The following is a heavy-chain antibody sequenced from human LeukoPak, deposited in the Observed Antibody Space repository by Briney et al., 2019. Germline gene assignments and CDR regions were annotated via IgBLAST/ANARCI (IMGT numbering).Heavy chain of an antibody. CDR3: ARDRNYYDSSLGY. D-gene: IGHD3-22*01. Sequence: SETLSLTCTVSGGSISSSGYYWGWIRQPPGKGLEWIDSIYYSGSTYYNPSLKSRVTMSVDTSKNQFSLKLSSVTAADTAVYYCARDRNYYDSSLGYWGQGVLVTVSS. CDR2: IYYSGST. J-gene: IGHJ4*02. V-gene: IGHV4-39*07. CDR1: GGSISSSGYY.